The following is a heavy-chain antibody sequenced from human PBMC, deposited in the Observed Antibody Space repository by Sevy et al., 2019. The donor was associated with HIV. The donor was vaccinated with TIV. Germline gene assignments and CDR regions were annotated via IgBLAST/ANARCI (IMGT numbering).Heavy chain of an antibody. V-gene: IGHV3-23*01. CDR2: LSFGCGKI. D-gene: IGHD3-10*01. Sequence: GGSLRLSCAASGFAFYEYSMSWIRQAPGKGLEWVATLSFGCGKINYADSVKGGFTISRDNSKNSFYLQMDNLRVEDTALYYCARAGCSRPHDYWGQGTRVTVSS. CDR1: GFAFYEYS. CDR3: ARAGCSRPHDY. J-gene: IGHJ4*02.